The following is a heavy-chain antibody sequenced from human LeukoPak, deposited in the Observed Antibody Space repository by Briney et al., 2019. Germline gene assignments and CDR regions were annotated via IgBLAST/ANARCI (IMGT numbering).Heavy chain of an antibody. V-gene: IGHV3-48*01. D-gene: IGHD1-26*01. CDR1: GFTFSSYS. CDR3: ARDTREWEPAYDAFDI. CDR2: ISSSSSTI. J-gene: IGHJ3*02. Sequence: GGSLRLSCAASGFTFSSYSMNWVRQAPGKGLEWVSYISSSSSTIYYADSVKGRFTISRDNAKNSMYLQMNSLRAEDTAVYYCARDTREWEPAYDAFDIWGQGTMVTVSS.